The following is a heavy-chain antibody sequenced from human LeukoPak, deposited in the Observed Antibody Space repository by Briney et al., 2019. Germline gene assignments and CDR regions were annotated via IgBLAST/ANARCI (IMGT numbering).Heavy chain of an antibody. D-gene: IGHD6-13*01. V-gene: IGHV3-48*02. Sequence: GGSLRLSCAAYGFTFSSYSRNWVRQAPGRGVGWVYYLSSSSSTIYYADSVKGRFTISRANAKNSLYLKMNSLRDEDTAVYSCARDQGIAAVYYFDYWGQGTLVTVSS. J-gene: IGHJ4*02. CDR2: LSSSSSTI. CDR1: GFTFSSYS. CDR3: ARDQGIAAVYYFDY.